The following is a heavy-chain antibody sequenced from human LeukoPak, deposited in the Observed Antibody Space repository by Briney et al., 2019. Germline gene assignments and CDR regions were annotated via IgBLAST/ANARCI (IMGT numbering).Heavy chain of an antibody. CDR1: DGSISSYY. V-gene: IGHV4-59*01. CDR2: IYYSGST. J-gene: IGHJ4*02. D-gene: IGHD6-19*01. Sequence: SETLSLTCTVSDGSISSYYWSWIRQPPGKGLEWIGYIYYSGSTNYNPSLKSRVTISVDTSKNQFSLKLNSVTAADTAVYYCARWDDSAWAFGSWGPGTLVTVSS. CDR3: ARWDDSAWAFGS.